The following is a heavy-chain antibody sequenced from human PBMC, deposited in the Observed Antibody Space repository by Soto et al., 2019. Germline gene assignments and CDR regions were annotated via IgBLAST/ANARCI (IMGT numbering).Heavy chain of an antibody. CDR2: ISGSGGST. Sequence: PGGSLRLSCAASGFTFSSYAMSWVRQAPGKGLEWVSAISGSGGSTYYADSVKGRFTISRDNSKNTLYLQMNSLRAEDTAVYYCAKGGVVVPAATHRLYWGQGTLVTVSS. V-gene: IGHV3-23*01. D-gene: IGHD2-2*01. CDR1: GFTFSSYA. J-gene: IGHJ4*02. CDR3: AKGGVVVPAATHRLY.